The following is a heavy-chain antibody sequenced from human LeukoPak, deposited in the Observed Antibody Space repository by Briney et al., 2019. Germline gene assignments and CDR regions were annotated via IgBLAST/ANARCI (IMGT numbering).Heavy chain of an antibody. Sequence: SETLSLTCAVYGGSFSGYYWSWIRQPPGKGLEWIGEINHSGSTNYNPSLKSRVTISVDTSKNQFSLKLSSVTAADTAVYYCARVPWLRYTFDYWGQGTLVTVSS. CDR1: GGSFSGYY. CDR2: INHSGST. J-gene: IGHJ4*02. CDR3: ARVPWLRYTFDY. D-gene: IGHD5-12*01. V-gene: IGHV4-34*01.